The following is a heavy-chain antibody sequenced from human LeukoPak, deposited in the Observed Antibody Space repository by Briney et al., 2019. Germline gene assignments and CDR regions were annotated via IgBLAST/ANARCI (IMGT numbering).Heavy chain of an antibody. Sequence: SVKVSCKASGGTFSSYAISWVRQAPGQGLEWMGGIIPIFGTANYAQKFQGRVTITADKSTSTAYMELSSLRSEDTAVYYCARGGSSGFIEHFQHWGQGTLVTVSS. CDR3: ARGGSSGFIEHFQH. D-gene: IGHD6-19*01. J-gene: IGHJ1*01. CDR1: GGTFSSYA. CDR2: IIPIFGTA. V-gene: IGHV1-69*06.